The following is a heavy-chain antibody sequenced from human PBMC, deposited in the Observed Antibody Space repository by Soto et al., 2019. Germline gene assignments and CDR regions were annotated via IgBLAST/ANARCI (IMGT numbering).Heavy chain of an antibody. CDR2: IYHSGST. V-gene: IGHV4-30-2*01. CDR1: GGSISSGGYS. Sequence: SETRSLTCAVSGGSISSGGYSWSWIRQPPGKGLEWIGYIYHSGSTYYNPSLKSRVTISVDRSKNQFSLKLSSVTAADTAVYYCARDQLEGNWFDPWGQGTLVTVSS. D-gene: IGHD1-1*01. J-gene: IGHJ5*02. CDR3: ARDQLEGNWFDP.